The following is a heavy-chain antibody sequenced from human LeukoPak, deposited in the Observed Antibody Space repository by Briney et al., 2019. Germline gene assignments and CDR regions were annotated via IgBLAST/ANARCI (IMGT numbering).Heavy chain of an antibody. D-gene: IGHD2-21*02. J-gene: IGHJ4*02. CDR2: INLNSGGT. CDR1: GHTFTGYY. V-gene: IGHV1-2*02. CDR3: ARVAGGDWYYFDF. Sequence: GASVKVSCKASGHTFTGYYMHWVRQAPGQGLEWMGWINLNSGGTNSAQKFQGRVTMTRDTSISAAYMELSRLGSDDTAVYYCARVAGGDWYYFDFWGQGTLVTVSS.